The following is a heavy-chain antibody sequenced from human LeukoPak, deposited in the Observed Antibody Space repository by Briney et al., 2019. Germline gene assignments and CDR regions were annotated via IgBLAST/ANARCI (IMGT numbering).Heavy chain of an antibody. CDR3: ARVSTNDRRNAFDI. Sequence: GGSLRLSCAASGFTFSTYAMHWVRQAPGKGLEWVAVISYDGSNKYYADSVKGRFTISRDNSKNTLYLQMDSLRAEDTAVYYCARVSTNDRRNAFDIWGQGTMVTVSS. CDR2: ISYDGSNK. CDR1: GFTFSTYA. V-gene: IGHV3-30-3*01. D-gene: IGHD2-8*01. J-gene: IGHJ3*02.